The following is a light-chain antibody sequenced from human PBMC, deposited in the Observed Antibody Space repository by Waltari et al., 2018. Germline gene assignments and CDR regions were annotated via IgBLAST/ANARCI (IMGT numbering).Light chain of an antibody. V-gene: IGKV3-11*01. CDR3: QQRRNWPPIT. CDR2: DAS. J-gene: IGKJ5*01. Sequence: EVVLTQSPATLSLSPGARATLSCRASQSVSNYLAWYQQKPGQAPRLLIYDASNRATGTPARFSGSGSGTDFTLTISSLEPEDFAVYYCQQRRNWPPITFGQGTRLEIK. CDR1: QSVSNY.